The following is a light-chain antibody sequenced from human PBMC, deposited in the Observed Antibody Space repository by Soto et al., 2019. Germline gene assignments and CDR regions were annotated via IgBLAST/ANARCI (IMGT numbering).Light chain of an antibody. CDR3: QQSYSTPTT. CDR1: QSISSY. Sequence: DIQMTQSPSSLSASVGDRVTITCRASQSISSYLNWYQQKPGKAPKLLIYAASSLQSGVPSWFSGSGSGTDFTLTISSLQPEDFATYYCQQSYSTPTTFGGGTKVEIK. V-gene: IGKV1-39*01. J-gene: IGKJ4*01. CDR2: AAS.